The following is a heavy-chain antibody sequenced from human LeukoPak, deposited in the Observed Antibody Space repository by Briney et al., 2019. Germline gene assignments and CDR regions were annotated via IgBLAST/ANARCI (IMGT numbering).Heavy chain of an antibody. Sequence: KPGRSLRLSCVASGFTFSSYTMNWVRQAPGKGLEWVSSISSSSTYIYFADSLKGRFTISRDNAKNSLYLQMHSLRAEDTAVYYCASLQVYGDFDYWGQGTLVTVSS. V-gene: IGHV3-21*01. D-gene: IGHD4-17*01. CDR3: ASLQVYGDFDY. CDR1: GFTFSSYT. J-gene: IGHJ4*02. CDR2: ISSSSTYI.